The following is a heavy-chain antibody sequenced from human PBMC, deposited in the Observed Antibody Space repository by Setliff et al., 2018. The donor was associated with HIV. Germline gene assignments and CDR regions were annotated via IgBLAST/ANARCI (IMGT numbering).Heavy chain of an antibody. CDR2: IIPIFGSA. CDR1: GGPLSNYG. Sequence: SVNVSCKASGGPLSNYGFAWVRQAPGQGLEWMGGIIPIFGSADYAQKFQGRVTISADESTSTVYLDLSSLTSGDTAMYYCASKGDYYTSKTLDSWGQGTLVTVSS. V-gene: IGHV1-69*13. J-gene: IGHJ4*02. CDR3: ASKGDYYTSKTLDS. D-gene: IGHD3-10*01.